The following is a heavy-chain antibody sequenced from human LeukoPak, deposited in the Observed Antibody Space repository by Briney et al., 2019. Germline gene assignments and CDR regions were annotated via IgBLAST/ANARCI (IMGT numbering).Heavy chain of an antibody. V-gene: IGHV3-23*01. Sequence: GGSLRLSCAASGFTFSSSAMSWVRQAPGKGLEWVSTISGSGDNTYYADSVKGRFTVSRDNSKNTLYLQMNSLRAEDTAVYYCARGSYYMSLYFEYWGQGTLVTVSS. J-gene: IGHJ4*02. CDR1: GFTFSSSA. D-gene: IGHD3-10*01. CDR2: ISGSGDNT. CDR3: ARGSYYMSLYFEY.